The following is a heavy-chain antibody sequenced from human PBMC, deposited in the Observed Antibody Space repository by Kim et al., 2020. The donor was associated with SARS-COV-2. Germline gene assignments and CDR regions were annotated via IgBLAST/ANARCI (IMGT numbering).Heavy chain of an antibody. CDR3: TTASYPVLERLVIITPTFDH. Sequence: GGSLRLSCAASGFTFSNAWMSWVRQAPGKGLEWVGRIKSKTDGGTTDYAAPVKGRFTISRDDSKNTLYLQMNSLKTEDTAVYYCTTASYPVLERLVIITPTFDHWGQGTLVTVSS. J-gene: IGHJ4*02. V-gene: IGHV3-15*01. CDR1: GFTFSNAW. D-gene: IGHD3-9*01. CDR2: IKSKTDGGTT.